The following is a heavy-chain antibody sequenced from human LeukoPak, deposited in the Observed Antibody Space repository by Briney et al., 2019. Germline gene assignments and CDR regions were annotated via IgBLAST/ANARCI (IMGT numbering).Heavy chain of an antibody. V-gene: IGHV3-30*18. CDR3: AKDQTAITAAGFFDY. CDR1: GFTFSSYG. CDR2: ISYDGSNK. D-gene: IGHD6-13*01. Sequence: GGSLRLSCAASGFTFSSYGMHWVPPAPGKGLEWVAVISYDGSNKYYADSVKGRFTISRDNSKNTLYLQMNSLRAEDTAVYYCAKDQTAITAAGFFDYWGQGTLVTASS. J-gene: IGHJ4*02.